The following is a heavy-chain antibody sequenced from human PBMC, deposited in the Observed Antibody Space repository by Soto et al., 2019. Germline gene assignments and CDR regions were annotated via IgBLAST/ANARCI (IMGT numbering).Heavy chain of an antibody. CDR3: ARGGLYKYYFDY. CDR2: LNSDGSSI. J-gene: IGHJ4*02. V-gene: IGHV3-74*01. D-gene: IGHD1-20*01. CDR1: GFTFSSHW. Sequence: EVQLVESGGGLVPPGGSLRLSCAASGFTFSSHWMHWVRQAPGKGLVWVSRLNSDGSSINYADSLRGRFTISRDNAKNTLYLQVNILRAEDTAVYYCARGGLYKYYFDYWGQGTLVTVSS.